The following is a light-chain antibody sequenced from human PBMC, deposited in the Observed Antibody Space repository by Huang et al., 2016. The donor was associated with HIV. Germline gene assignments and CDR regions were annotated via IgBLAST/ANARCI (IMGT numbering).Light chain of an antibody. CDR2: SAS. V-gene: IGKV1-39*01. J-gene: IGKJ1*01. CDR3: QQSYTTPRT. Sequence: DIQMTQSPSSLSASVGDRVTITCRSSQTISNYLSWYQQKPGQAPKLLIHSASSLQSGVPSRFSGSGSGTEFALTISGLQPDDFATYYCQQSYTTPRTFAQGTRVEIK. CDR1: QTISNY.